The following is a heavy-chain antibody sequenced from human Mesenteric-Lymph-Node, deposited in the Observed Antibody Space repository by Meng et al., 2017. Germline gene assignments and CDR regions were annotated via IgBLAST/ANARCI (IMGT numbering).Heavy chain of an antibody. CDR2: ISNDGRYK. CDR1: GFTFSDFA. CDR3: ARGPIAVAGRLDY. J-gene: IGHJ4*02. D-gene: IGHD6-19*01. V-gene: IGHV3-30*04. Sequence: GESLKISCAASGFTFSDFAMHWVRQAPGKGLEWVSLISNDGRYKYYAESVKGRFTISRDNSRKTVYLQMNNLRAEDTAVYFCARGPIAVAGRLDYWGQGTLVTVSS.